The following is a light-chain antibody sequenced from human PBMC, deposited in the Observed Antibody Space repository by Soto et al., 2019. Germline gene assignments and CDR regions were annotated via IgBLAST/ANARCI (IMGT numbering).Light chain of an antibody. J-gene: IGKJ5*01. V-gene: IGKV3-20*01. CDR1: HSVSRTY. CDR3: QQFDDSVT. CDR2: GTS. Sequence: IVLTQSPGPLSLSPLERASLSCRASHSVSRTYLAWYQQKPGQAPRLLIYGTSDRATGTPDRFSGSGSGTDFTLTISRLEPGDSEVYYCQQFDDSVTCGQGTRLE.